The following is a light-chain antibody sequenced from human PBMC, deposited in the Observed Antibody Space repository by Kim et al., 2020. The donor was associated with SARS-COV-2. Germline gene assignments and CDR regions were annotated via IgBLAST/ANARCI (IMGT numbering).Light chain of an antibody. CDR2: DAA. Sequence: EGATLSCRVSHNVVISLAWYPQTPGHAPRLLICDAAIRAAGIPDRFSGSGSGTDFTLTIGSLAPENFAICYCKQRGSWTPALTFGGGTKLDIK. J-gene: IGKJ4*01. V-gene: IGKV3-11*01. CDR1: HNVVIS. CDR3: KQRGSWTPALT.